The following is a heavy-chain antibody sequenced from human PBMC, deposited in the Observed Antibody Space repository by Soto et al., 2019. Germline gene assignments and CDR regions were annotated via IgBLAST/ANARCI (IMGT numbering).Heavy chain of an antibody. CDR1: GFTFSNYA. V-gene: IGHV3-64*01. J-gene: IGHJ6*03. CDR3: ARREQSDYSYLAF. D-gene: IGHD6-19*01. Sequence: GGSLRLSCAASGFTFSNYAMDWVRQAPGKVLEYVSGISSNGVGTYYANSVKDRFTISRDNSKNTLYIQMGSLRAEDMAVYYCARREQSDYSYLAFWGKGTSVPVSS. CDR2: ISSNGVGT.